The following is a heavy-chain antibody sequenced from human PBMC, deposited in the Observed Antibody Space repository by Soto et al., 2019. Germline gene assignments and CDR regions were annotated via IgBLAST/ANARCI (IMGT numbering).Heavy chain of an antibody. J-gene: IGHJ4*02. CDR2: IWYGGSNK. CDR3: ARFKDGYNFYFDY. V-gene: IGHV3-33*01. D-gene: IGHD5-12*01. CDR1: GFTFSSYG. Sequence: SGGSLRLSCAASGFTFSSYGMHWVRQAPGKGLEWVAVIWYGGSNKYYADSVKGRFTISRDNSKNTLYLQMNSLRAEDTAVYYRARFKDGYNFYFDYWGQGTLVTVS.